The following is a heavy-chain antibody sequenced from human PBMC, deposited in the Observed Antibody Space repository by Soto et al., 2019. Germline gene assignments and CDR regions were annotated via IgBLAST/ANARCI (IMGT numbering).Heavy chain of an antibody. J-gene: IGHJ6*02. Sequence: SETLSLTCTVSGGSVSSGSYYWSWIRQPPGKGLEWIGYIYYSGSTNYNPSLKSRVTISVDTSKNQFSLKLSSVTAADTAVYYCARDRVGYDILTGYKAYYYGMDVWGQGTTVTVSS. D-gene: IGHD3-9*01. CDR3: ARDRVGYDILTGYKAYYYGMDV. CDR2: IYYSGST. V-gene: IGHV4-61*01. CDR1: GGSVSSGSYY.